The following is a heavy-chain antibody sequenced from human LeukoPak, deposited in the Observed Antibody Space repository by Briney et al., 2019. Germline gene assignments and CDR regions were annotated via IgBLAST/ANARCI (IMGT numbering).Heavy chain of an antibody. J-gene: IGHJ4*02. Sequence: VGSLRLSCAASGFTFSSYSMNWVRQAPGKGLEWVSYISSSSSTIYYADSVKGRFTISRDNAKNSLYLQMNSLRAEDTAVYYCARVAPYYYDSSGYSDYWGQGTLVTVSS. D-gene: IGHD3-22*01. CDR1: GFTFSSYS. CDR2: ISSSSSTI. V-gene: IGHV3-48*01. CDR3: ARVAPYYYDSSGYSDY.